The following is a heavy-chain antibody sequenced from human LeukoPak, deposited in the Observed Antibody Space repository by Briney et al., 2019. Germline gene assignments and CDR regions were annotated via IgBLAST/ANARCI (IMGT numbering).Heavy chain of an antibody. Sequence: PSETLSLTCTVSGGSISNYYWSWIRQPPGKGLEWIGYISYSGTTNYNPSLKSRVTISVDTSKNQFSLKLSSVTAADTAVYFCARDHGGYYNDYWGQGTLVTVSS. D-gene: IGHD3-22*01. J-gene: IGHJ4*02. CDR3: ARDHGGYYNDY. V-gene: IGHV4-59*01. CDR1: GGSISNYY. CDR2: ISYSGTT.